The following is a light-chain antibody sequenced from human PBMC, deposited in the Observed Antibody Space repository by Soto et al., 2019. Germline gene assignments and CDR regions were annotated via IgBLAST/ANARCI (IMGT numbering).Light chain of an antibody. CDR1: SSNIGAGYD. J-gene: IGLJ2*01. CDR2: GNT. CDR3: QSYDSSLSAVV. V-gene: IGLV1-40*01. Sequence: VLTQPPSVSGAPGQRVTISCTGSSSNIGAGYDVHWYQHLPGTAPKLLIYGNTNRPSGVPDRFSGSKSGTSASLAITGLQAEDEADYYCQSYDSSLSAVVFGGATKVTVL.